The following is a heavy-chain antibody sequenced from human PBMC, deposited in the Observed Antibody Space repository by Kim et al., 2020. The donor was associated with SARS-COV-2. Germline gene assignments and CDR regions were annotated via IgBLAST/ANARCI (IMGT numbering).Heavy chain of an antibody. V-gene: IGHV3-21*01. CDR2: ISSSSSYI. Sequence: GGSLRLSCAASGFTFSSYSMNWVRQAPGKGLEWVSSISSSSSYIYYADSVKGRFTISRDNAKNSLYLQMNSLRAEDTAVYYCARWDATDYSVYYYGMDVWGQGTTVTVSS. CDR3: ARWDATDYSVYYYGMDV. CDR1: GFTFSSYS. J-gene: IGHJ6*02. D-gene: IGHD4-4*01.